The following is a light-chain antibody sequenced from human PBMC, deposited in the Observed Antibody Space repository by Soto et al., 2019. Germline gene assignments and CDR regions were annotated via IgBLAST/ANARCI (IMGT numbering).Light chain of an antibody. Sequence: EIVITPSPATLSVSPGERATLSCRASQSVSSNLAWYQQKPGQAPRLLIYGASIRATGIPARFSGSGSGTEFTLTISSLQSEDFAVYYCQQYNNWWTFGQGTKVDIK. J-gene: IGKJ1*01. CDR2: GAS. V-gene: IGKV3D-15*01. CDR1: QSVSSN. CDR3: QQYNNWWT.